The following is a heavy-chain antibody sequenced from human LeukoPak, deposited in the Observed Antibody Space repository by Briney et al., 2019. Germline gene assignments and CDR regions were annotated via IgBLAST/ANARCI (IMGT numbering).Heavy chain of an antibody. D-gene: IGHD7-27*01. CDR2: MCPNSGDT. J-gene: IGHJ4*02. V-gene: IGHV1-8*01. CDR3: ARGPPNWGYDY. Sequence: ASVKVSCKASGYTFTSYDFNWVRQATGQRPEWMGWMCPNSGDTGYAQKFQDRVTMTRNTSISTAYMELSSLRSDDTAVYYCARGPPNWGYDYWGPGTLVTVSS. CDR1: GYTFTSYD.